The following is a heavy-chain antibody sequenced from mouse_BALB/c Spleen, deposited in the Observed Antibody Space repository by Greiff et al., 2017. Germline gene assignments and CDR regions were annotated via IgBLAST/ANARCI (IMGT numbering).Heavy chain of an antibody. J-gene: IGHJ2*01. CDR1: GFTFSSYA. Sequence: EVQRVESGGGLVKPGGSLKLSCAASGFTFSSYAMSWVRQTPEKRLEWVASISSGGSTYYPDSVKGRFTISSDNARNILYLQMSSLRSEDTAMYYCARRGYGSSSFFDYWGQGTTLTVSA. D-gene: IGHD1-1*01. V-gene: IGHV5-6-5*01. CDR3: ARRGYGSSSFFDY. CDR2: ISSGGST.